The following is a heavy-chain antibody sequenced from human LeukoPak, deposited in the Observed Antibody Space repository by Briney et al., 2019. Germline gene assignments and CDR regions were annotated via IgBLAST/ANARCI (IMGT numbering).Heavy chain of an antibody. CDR1: GGSISSSSYY. J-gene: IGHJ6*03. CDR2: IYCSGRT. CDR3: ARERSSGWYYYYYMDV. Sequence: PSETLSLTCTVPGGSISSSSYYWGWIRQPPGKGLGWVGSIYCSGRTYYNPSLKSRVTISVDTSKIQFSLKLSSVTAADAAVYYCARERSSGWYYYYYMDVWGKGTTVTVSS. V-gene: IGHV4-39*07. D-gene: IGHD6-19*01.